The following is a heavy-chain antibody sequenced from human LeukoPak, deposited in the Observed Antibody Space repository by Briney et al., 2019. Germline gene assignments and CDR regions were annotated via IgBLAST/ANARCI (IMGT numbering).Heavy chain of an antibody. CDR1: GFTFDDYG. J-gene: IGHJ4*02. CDR3: ARDPMVRGVTPFDY. Sequence: PGGSLRLSCAASGFTFDDYGMTWVRQAPGKGLEWVSSISSSSSYIYYADSVKGRFTISRDNAKNSLYLQMNSLRAEDTAVYCCARDPMVRGVTPFDYWGQGTLVTVSS. D-gene: IGHD3-10*01. V-gene: IGHV3-21*01. CDR2: ISSSSSYI.